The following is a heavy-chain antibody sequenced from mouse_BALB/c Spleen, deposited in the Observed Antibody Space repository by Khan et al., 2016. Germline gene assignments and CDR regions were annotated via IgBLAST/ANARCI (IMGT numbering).Heavy chain of an antibody. CDR1: GYAFSSYW. CDR2: IYPGDGDT. J-gene: IGHJ3*01. V-gene: IGHV1-80*01. Sequence: QVQLQQAGAELVRPGSSVKISCKASGYAFSSYWMNWVKQRPGQGLEWIGQIYPGDGDTNYNGKFKGKATLTADKSSSTAYMQLSSLTSEDSAVYFCARGGSSYDWFAYWGQGTLVTVSA. D-gene: IGHD1-1*01. CDR3: ARGGSSYDWFAY.